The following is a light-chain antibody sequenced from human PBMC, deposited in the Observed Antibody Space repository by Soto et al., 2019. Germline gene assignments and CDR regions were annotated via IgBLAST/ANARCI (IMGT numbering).Light chain of an antibody. V-gene: IGKV3-15*01. CDR2: GAS. Sequence: VMTQSPATLSVSPGGRATLSCRASQSVSSNLAWYQQKPGQAPRLLIYGASTRATGIPARFSGSGSGTEFTLTISSLQSEDFAVYYCQQYNNWWTFGQGTKVDIK. CDR1: QSVSSN. J-gene: IGKJ1*01. CDR3: QQYNNWWT.